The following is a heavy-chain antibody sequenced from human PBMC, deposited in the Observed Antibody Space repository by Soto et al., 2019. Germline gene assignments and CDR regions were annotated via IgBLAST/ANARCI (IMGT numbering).Heavy chain of an antibody. J-gene: IGHJ6*02. D-gene: IGHD2-15*01. CDR2: IRGFSPYT. V-gene: IGHV3-21*01. CDR3: ARDRGYDAHDYYYNAMDV. CDR1: VFTFMTYT. Sequence: GWSLRLSCVASVFTFMTYTMKWVRQAPGKGLEWVSGIRGFSPYTFYADSVKGRFTISRDNAKNSLYLQMNSLRAEDTAVYYCARDRGYDAHDYYYNAMDVWGQGTTVTVSS.